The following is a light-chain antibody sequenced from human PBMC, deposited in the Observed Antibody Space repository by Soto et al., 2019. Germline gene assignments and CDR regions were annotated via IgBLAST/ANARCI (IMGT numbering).Light chain of an antibody. CDR3: QQYYKWPQWT. CDR1: ESVLDY. CDR2: GPA. V-gene: IGKV3-15*01. J-gene: IGKJ1*01. Sequence: EIVLTPSPATLSAYPGERANLSCRASESVLDYLAWFQQRPGQSPRLLIYGPATRATGIPGRFRGSGSGTEFTLTITSLQSEDFAVYYCQQYYKWPQWTIGQGTKVDIK.